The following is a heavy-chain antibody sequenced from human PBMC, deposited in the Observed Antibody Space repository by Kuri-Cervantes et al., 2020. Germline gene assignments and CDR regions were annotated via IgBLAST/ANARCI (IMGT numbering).Heavy chain of an antibody. CDR2: ISSSGSII. CDR1: GFTFSDYY. J-gene: IGHJ5*02. V-gene: IGHV3-11*04. CDR3: ARAPGTYYYDRGWFDP. D-gene: IGHD3-22*01. Sequence: GESLKISCAASGFTFSDYYMSWIRQAPGKGLEWVSYISSSGSIIYYADSVKGRFTISRDNSKNTLYLQMNSLRAEDTAVYYCARAPGTYYYDRGWFDPWGQGTLVTVSS.